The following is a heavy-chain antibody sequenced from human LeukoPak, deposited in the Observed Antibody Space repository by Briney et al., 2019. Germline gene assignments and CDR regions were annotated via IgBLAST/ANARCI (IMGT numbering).Heavy chain of an antibody. CDR1: GGSISSSNW. D-gene: IGHD3-9*01. J-gene: IGHJ5*02. CDR2: IYHSGST. Sequence: SETLSLTCAVSGGSISSSNWWSWVRQPPGKGLEWIGVIYHSGSTNYNPSLKSRVTISVDKSKNQFSLKLSSVTAADTAVYYCARAYTPYYDILTGQGSGFDPWGQGTLVTVSS. CDR3: ARAYTPYYDILTGQGSGFDP. V-gene: IGHV4-4*02.